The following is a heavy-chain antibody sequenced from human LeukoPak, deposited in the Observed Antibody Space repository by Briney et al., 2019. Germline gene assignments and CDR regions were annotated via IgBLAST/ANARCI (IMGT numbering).Heavy chain of an antibody. CDR1: GYTFTGYY. J-gene: IGHJ3*02. CDR2: INPNSGGT. V-gene: IGHV1-2*06. Sequence: ASVKVSCKASGYTFTGYYIHWERQAPGQGLEWMGRINPNSGGTNYAQKFQGRVTMTRDMSMSTAYMELSRLRSVDTAVYYCAGEDNSSGYRPFDIWGQGTMVTVPS. CDR3: AGEDNSSGYRPFDI. D-gene: IGHD3-22*01.